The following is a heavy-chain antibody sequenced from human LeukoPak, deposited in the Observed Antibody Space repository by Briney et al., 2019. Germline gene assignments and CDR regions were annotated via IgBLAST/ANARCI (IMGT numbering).Heavy chain of an antibody. CDR2: ISGSGGST. V-gene: IGHV3-23*01. J-gene: IGHJ4*02. CDR3: AKQRRSDSSGYYYEHFDY. Sequence: GGSLRLSCAASELHAMTWVRQGPGKGMEWVSAISGSGGSTYYADSVKGRFTISRDNSKNTLYLQMNSLRAEDTAVYYCAKQRRSDSSGYYYEHFDYWGQGTLVTVSS. CDR1: ELHA. D-gene: IGHD3-22*01.